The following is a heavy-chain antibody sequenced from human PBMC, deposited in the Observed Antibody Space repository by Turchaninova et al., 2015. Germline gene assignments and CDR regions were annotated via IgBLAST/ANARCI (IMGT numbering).Heavy chain of an antibody. J-gene: IGHJ4*02. D-gene: IGHD2-2*01. CDR2: IKQDGSEK. CDR3: ARVLWDIVVVPAAMPTYYFDY. V-gene: IGHV3-7*03. CDR1: GFSFSTYW. Sequence: GSLRLSCAASGFSFSTYWMSWVRQAPGKGLEWVANIKQDGSEKFYVDSVKGRFSISRDNARNSLYLQMNSLRAEDTAVYYCARVLWDIVVVPAAMPTYYFDYWGQGTLLTVSS.